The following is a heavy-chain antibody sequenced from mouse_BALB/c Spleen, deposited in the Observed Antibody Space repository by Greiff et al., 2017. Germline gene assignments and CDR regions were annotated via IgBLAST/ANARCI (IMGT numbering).Heavy chain of an antibody. J-gene: IGHJ4*01. Sequence: VQLQQSGPQLVRPGASVKISCKASGYSFTSYWMHWVKQRPGQGLEWIGMIDPSDSETRLNQKFKDKATLTVDKSSSTAYMQLSSPTSEDSAVYYGARYYGYAMDYWGQGTSVTVSS. V-gene: IGHV1S126*01. CDR3: ARYYGYAMDY. CDR1: GYSFTSYW. CDR2: IDPSDSET. D-gene: IGHD1-1*01.